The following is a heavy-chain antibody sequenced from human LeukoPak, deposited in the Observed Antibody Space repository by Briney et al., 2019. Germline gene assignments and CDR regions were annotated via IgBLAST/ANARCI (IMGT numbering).Heavy chain of an antibody. CDR1: GFTFSNYW. D-gene: IGHD6-13*01. CDR3: ASGRQLGY. J-gene: IGHJ4*02. CDR2: IKEDGSEK. V-gene: IGHV3-7*01. Sequence: GGSLRLSCAASGFTFSNYWMSWVRQSPGKGLEWVANIKEDGSEKYYVDSVKGRFTISRDNARNSLYLQMNSLRAEDTAVYYCASGRQLGYWGQGTLVTVSS.